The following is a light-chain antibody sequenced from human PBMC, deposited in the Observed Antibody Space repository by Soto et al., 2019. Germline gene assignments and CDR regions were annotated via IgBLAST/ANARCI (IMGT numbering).Light chain of an antibody. CDR3: SSYTGGNPSYV. CDR2: ANN. V-gene: IGLV1-40*01. CDR1: SSNIGAGYD. Sequence: QSVLTQPPSVSGAPGQRVTISCTGSSSNIGAGYDVHWYQQFPGTAPRLLIYANNNRPSGVSDRFSGSKSGNTASLTVSGLQAEDEADYYCSSYTGGNPSYVFGTGTKVTVL. J-gene: IGLJ1*01.